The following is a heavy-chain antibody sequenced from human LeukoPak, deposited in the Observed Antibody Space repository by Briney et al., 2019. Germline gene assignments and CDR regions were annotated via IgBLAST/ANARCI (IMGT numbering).Heavy chain of an antibody. D-gene: IGHD5-18*01. CDR1: GFTFSDYY. Sequence: GGSLSLSCAASGFTFSDYYMSWIRQAPGKGLEWVSYISSSGSTIYYADSVKGRFTISRDSAKNSLYLQMNSLRAEDTAVYYCASEGYSYGNNARYDAFDIWGQGTMVTVSS. CDR2: ISSSGSTI. V-gene: IGHV3-11*01. J-gene: IGHJ3*02. CDR3: ASEGYSYGNNARYDAFDI.